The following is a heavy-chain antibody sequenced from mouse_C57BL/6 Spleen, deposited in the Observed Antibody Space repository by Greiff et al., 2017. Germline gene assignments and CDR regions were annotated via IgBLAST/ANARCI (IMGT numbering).Heavy chain of an antibody. CDR1: GYTFTSYW. CDR3: ARRDDY. V-gene: IGHV1-50*01. Sequence: VQLQQSGAELVKPGASVKLSCKASGYTFTSYWMQWVKQRPGQGLEWIGEIDPSDSYTNYNQKFKGEATLTVDTSSSTAYMQLSSLTSEDSAVYYCARRDDYWGQGTLVTVSA. J-gene: IGHJ3*01. CDR2: IDPSDSYT.